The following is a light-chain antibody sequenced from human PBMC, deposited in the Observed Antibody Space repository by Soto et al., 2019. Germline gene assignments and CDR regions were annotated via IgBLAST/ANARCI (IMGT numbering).Light chain of an antibody. CDR2: DVS. J-gene: IGLJ2*01. CDR3: SSYTVSGALL. V-gene: IGLV2-14*03. CDR1: STDVGSYNY. Sequence: QSALTPPASLSGSPGQSITIACAGSSTDVGSYNYVSWYQQHPGKAPKLVIYDVSNRPSGISDRFSGSKSGNTASLTISGLHAEDEADYYCSSYTVSGALLFGGGTKLTVL.